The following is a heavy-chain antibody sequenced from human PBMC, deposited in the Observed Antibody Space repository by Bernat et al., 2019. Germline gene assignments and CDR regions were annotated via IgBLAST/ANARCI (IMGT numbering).Heavy chain of an antibody. CDR1: GFIFNAYV. D-gene: IGHD3-22*01. V-gene: IGHV3-43*02. J-gene: IGHJ3*02. CDR2: ISHDSSGT. Sequence: EVQLVESGGGVIQPGGSLRLSCAPSGFIFNAYVMHWVRQAPGMGLEWVSRISHDSSGTSYADSVKGRFTISRHNSKNTLYLQMNSLRAEDTAVYYCARHEYYYDSSGIKPDAFDIWGQGTMVTVSS. CDR3: ARHEYYYDSSGIKPDAFDI.